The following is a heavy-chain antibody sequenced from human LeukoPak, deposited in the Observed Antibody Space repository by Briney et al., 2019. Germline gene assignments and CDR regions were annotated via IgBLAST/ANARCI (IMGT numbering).Heavy chain of an antibody. Sequence: GGSLRLSCAASGFTFSNYWMHWVRQAPGKGLVWVSRMSSAASSRNCADSVKGRFTLSRDNAKNTLDLQMSRLRAEDTAVYCCESGSRQGIAACGDCWGQGTLVTVSS. CDR3: ESGSRQGIAACGDC. CDR2: MSSAASSR. CDR1: GFTFSNYW. D-gene: IGHD6-13*01. J-gene: IGHJ4*02. V-gene: IGHV3-74*01.